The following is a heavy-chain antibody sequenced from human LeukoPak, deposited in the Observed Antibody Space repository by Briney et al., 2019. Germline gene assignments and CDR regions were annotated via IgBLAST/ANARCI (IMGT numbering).Heavy chain of an antibody. CDR1: GGSISSSNW. V-gene: IGHV4-4*02. J-gene: IGHJ6*02. D-gene: IGHD3-10*01. CDR3: ARYGSGSYYYYYYGMDV. CDR2: IYHSGST. Sequence: NPSGTLSLTCAVSGGSISSSNWWSWVRQPPGKGLEWIGEIYHSGSTNYNPSLKSRVTISVDKSKNQFSLKLSSVTAADTAVYYCARYGSGSYYYYYYGMDVWGQGTTVTVSS.